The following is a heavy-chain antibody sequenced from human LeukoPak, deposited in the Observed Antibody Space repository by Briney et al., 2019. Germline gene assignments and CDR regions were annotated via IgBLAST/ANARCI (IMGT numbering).Heavy chain of an antibody. V-gene: IGHV1-18*01. D-gene: IGHD6-13*01. J-gene: IGHJ5*02. CDR1: GYIFTRYG. CDR3: ARGGASSSWYSEDNWFDP. CDR2: ISAYNGNS. Sequence: GASVKVSCKASGYIFTRYGVTWVRQAPGQGLEWMGWISAYNGNSNYAQKLQGRVTMTTDTSTSTAYMELRSLRSDDTAVYYCARGGASSSWYSEDNWFDPWGQGTLVTVSS.